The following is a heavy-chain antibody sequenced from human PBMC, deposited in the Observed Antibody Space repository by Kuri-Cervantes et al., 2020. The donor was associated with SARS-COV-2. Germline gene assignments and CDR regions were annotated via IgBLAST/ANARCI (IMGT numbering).Heavy chain of an antibody. CDR3: ARPYYDPDYYYYYYMDV. J-gene: IGHJ6*03. CDR1: GGSISSSSYY. Sequence: SETLSLTCTVSGGSISSSSYYWGWIRQPPGKGLEWIGSIYYSGSTYYNPSLKSRVTISVGTSKNQFSLELSSVTAADTAVYYCARPYYDPDYYYYYYMDVWGKGTTVTVSS. CDR2: IYYSGST. V-gene: IGHV4-39*01. D-gene: IGHD3-3*01.